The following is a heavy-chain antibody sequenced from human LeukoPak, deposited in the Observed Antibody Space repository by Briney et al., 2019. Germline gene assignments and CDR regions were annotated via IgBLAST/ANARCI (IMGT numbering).Heavy chain of an antibody. D-gene: IGHD6-13*01. Sequence: GGSLRLSCAASGFTFSSYSMNWVRQAPGKGLEWVSSISSSSSYIYYADSVKGRFTISRDNAKNSLYLQMNSLRAEDTAVYYCASSKRQQLGYFQHWGQGTLVTVSS. J-gene: IGHJ1*01. V-gene: IGHV3-21*01. CDR1: GFTFSSYS. CDR2: ISSSSSYI. CDR3: ASSKRQQLGYFQH.